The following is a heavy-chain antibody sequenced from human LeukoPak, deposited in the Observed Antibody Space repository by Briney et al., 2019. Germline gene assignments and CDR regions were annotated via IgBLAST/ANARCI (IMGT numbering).Heavy chain of an antibody. J-gene: IGHJ4*02. V-gene: IGHV3-30*02. D-gene: IGHD3-3*01. CDR1: GFTFSSYG. CDR3: ARVSRITIFGVVTEIDY. Sequence: GGSLRLSCAASGFTFSSYGMHWVRQAPGKGLEWVAFIRYDGSNKYYADSVKGRFTISRDNSKNSLCLQMNSLRAEDTAVYYCARVSRITIFGVVTEIDYWGQGTLVTVSS. CDR2: IRYDGSNK.